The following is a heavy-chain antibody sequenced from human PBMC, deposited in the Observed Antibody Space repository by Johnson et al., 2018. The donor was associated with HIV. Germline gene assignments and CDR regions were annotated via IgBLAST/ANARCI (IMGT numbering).Heavy chain of an antibody. CDR2: IKQDGTEK. J-gene: IGHJ3*02. V-gene: IGHV3-7*01. Sequence: VQLVESGGGLVQPGGSLRLSCAASGFTFSTYWMSWVRQAPGKGLEWVANIKQDGTEKYYVDSVKGRFTITRDNSKNTLYLQMNSLRAVDTAVYYCAKERQLVRAFDIWGQGTMVTFSS. CDR1: GFTFSTYW. CDR3: AKERQLVRAFDI. D-gene: IGHD6-6*01.